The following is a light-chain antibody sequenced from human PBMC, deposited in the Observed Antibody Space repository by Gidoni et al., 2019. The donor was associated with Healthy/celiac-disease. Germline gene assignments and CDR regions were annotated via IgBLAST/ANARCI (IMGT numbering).Light chain of an antibody. J-gene: IGLJ2*01. CDR3: SSYTSSSTLEVV. CDR1: SSDVGRYND. CDR2: DVS. Sequence: QSALTQPASVSGSPGQSITISCTGTSSDVGRYNDVSWYQQHPGKAPKLMIYDVSNRPSGVSNRCSGSKSGNTASLTISGLQAEDEADYYCSSYTSSSTLEVVFGGGTKLTVL. V-gene: IGLV2-14*01.